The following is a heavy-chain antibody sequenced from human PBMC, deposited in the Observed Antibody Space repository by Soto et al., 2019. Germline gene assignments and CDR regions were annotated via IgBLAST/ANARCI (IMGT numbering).Heavy chain of an antibody. Sequence: QVQLVQSGAEVRKPGSSVQVSCKASGGTFYTYTFSWVRRAPGQGLEWMGSLTPIYPTTNYAEKFQGRLTVTADGSTNTAYMELNSLTSEDTAVYYCARIPRYSFPTSDDLDSWGQGTLVTVSS. J-gene: IGHJ4*02. CDR1: GGTFYTYT. V-gene: IGHV1-69*15. CDR2: LTPIYPTT. CDR3: ARIPRYSFPTSDDLDS. D-gene: IGHD5-18*01.